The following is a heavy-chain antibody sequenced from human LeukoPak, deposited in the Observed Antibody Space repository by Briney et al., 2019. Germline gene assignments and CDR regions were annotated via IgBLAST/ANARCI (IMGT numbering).Heavy chain of an antibody. CDR1: GISLSTIGLR. CDR2: IDWDDDK. J-gene: IGHJ5*01. D-gene: IGHD5-24*01. CDR3: ARLSADGYNFFDC. V-gene: IGHV2-70*04. Sequence: SGPTLVKPTQTLTVTCTFSGISLSTIGLRASWIRQPPGKALEWLARIDWDDDKFYSSSLKTRLTISKDTSKNQVVLTMTNMDPVDTAMYSCARLSADGYNFFDCWGQGTLVTVSS.